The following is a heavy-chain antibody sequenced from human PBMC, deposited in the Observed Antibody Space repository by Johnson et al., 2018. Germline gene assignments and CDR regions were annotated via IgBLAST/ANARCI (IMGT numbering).Heavy chain of an antibody. Sequence: VQLVESGGGVVQPGRYLRLSCAASGFTFSSYGMHWVRQAPGKGLEWVAVISYDGSNKYYADSVKGRFTISRDNSKNTLYLQMNSLRAEDTAVYYCARDQGSGSPEYYYMDVWGKGTTVTVSS. V-gene: IGHV3-30*03. CDR3: ARDQGSGSPEYYYMDV. D-gene: IGHD3-10*01. J-gene: IGHJ6*03. CDR1: GFTFSSYG. CDR2: ISYDGSNK.